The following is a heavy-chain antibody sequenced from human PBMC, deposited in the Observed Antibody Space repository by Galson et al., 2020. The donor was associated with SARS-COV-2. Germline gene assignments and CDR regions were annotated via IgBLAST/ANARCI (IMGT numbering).Heavy chain of an antibody. J-gene: IGHJ5*02. Sequence: SQTLSLTCAISGDSVYNKIVAWTWIRQSPSRGLEWLGRTYYRSKWYNDYAPSVKSRITINPDTSKNQFSLHLNSVTPEDTAVYYCAREGAGGWGSFDPWGQGTLVTVSS. CDR2: TYYRSKWYN. CDR3: AREGAGGWGSFDP. D-gene: IGHD7-27*01. V-gene: IGHV6-1*01. CDR1: GDSVYNKIVA.